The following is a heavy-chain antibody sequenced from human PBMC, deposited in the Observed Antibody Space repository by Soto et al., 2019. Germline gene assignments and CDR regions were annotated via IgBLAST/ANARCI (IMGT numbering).Heavy chain of an antibody. D-gene: IGHD1-1*01. V-gene: IGHV3-21*01. Sequence: PGGSLRLSCAASGFTFSSYSMNWVRQAPGKGLEWVSSISSSSSYIYYADSVKGRFTISRDNAKNSLYLQMNSLLAEFTAVYYCARDPRYPGAFDIWGQGTMVTVSS. CDR2: ISSSSSYI. CDR3: ARDPRYPGAFDI. CDR1: GFTFSSYS. J-gene: IGHJ3*02.